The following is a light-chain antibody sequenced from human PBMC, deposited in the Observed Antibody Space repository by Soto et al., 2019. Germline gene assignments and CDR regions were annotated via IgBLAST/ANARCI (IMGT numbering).Light chain of an antibody. V-gene: IGKV3-20*01. CDR2: GAS. CDR3: QQYDSSPWP. Sequence: ESVLTQSPGTLSLSPGERATLSCMASQSVSSSFLAWYQQKPGQAPRLLIYGASSRATGIPDRFSGSASGTDFTLTISRLEPEDFAVYYCQQYDSSPWPFGQGTKVEIK. J-gene: IGKJ1*01. CDR1: QSVSSSF.